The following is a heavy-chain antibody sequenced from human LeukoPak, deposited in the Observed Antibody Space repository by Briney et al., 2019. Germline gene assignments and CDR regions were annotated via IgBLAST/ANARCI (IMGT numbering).Heavy chain of an antibody. CDR1: GYTLTELS. CDR3: ATRVTPMDYYYGMDV. CDR2: FDPGDGET. V-gene: IGHV1-24*01. Sequence: ASVKVSCKVSGYTLTELSMHWVRQAPGKGLEWMGGFDPGDGETIYALKFQGRVTMTEDTSTDTAYMELSSLRSEDTAVYYCATRVTPMDYYYGMDVWGQGTTVTVSS. J-gene: IGHJ6*02. D-gene: IGHD2-21*02.